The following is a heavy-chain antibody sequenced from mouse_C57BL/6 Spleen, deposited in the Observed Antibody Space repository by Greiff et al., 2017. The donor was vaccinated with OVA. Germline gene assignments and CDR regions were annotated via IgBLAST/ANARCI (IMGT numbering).Heavy chain of an antibody. Sequence: EVKVEESGGGLVQPGGSMKLSCVASGFTFSNYWMNWVRQSPEKGLEWVAQIRLKSDNYATHYAESVKGRFTISRDDSKSSVYLQMNNLRAEDTGIYYCTSSSIYYDYLFAYWGQGTLVTVSA. CDR2: IRLKSDNYAT. V-gene: IGHV6-3*01. J-gene: IGHJ3*01. CDR3: TSSSIYYDYLFAY. CDR1: GFTFSNYW. D-gene: IGHD2-4*01.